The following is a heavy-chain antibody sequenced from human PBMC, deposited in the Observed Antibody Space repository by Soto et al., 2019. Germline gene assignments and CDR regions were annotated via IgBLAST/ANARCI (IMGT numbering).Heavy chain of an antibody. Sequence: PGGSLSLSCKASGFPFSDYAISWVRQPPGKGLEWVSVISAGGSTYYADSVKGRFTVSRANSKNTLYLQMNSLRAEDTAVYYCANVPIWCSSTSCYTEGFDYWGQGTLVTVSS. CDR1: GFPFSDYA. D-gene: IGHD2-2*02. CDR2: ISAGGST. V-gene: IGHV3-23*01. J-gene: IGHJ4*02. CDR3: ANVPIWCSSTSCYTEGFDY.